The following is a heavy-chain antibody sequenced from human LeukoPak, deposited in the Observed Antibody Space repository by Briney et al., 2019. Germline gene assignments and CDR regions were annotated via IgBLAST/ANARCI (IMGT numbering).Heavy chain of an antibody. D-gene: IGHD3-22*01. CDR3: ARAVSADQYYDSSGYYSIAPLFDY. J-gene: IGHJ4*02. CDR2: ISSSSSYI. CDR1: GFTFSSYS. Sequence: GGSLRLSCAASGFTFSSYSMNWVRQAPGKGLEWVSSISSSSSYIYYADSVKGRFTISRDNAKNSQYLQMNSLRAEDTAVYYCARAVSADQYYDSSGYYSIAPLFDYWGQGTLVTVSS. V-gene: IGHV3-21*01.